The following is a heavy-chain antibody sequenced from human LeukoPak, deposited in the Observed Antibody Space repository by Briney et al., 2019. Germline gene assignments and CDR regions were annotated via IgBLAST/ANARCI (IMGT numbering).Heavy chain of an antibody. V-gene: IGHV3-30*04. CDR1: GFTFSSYA. CDR2: ISYDGRNK. Sequence: GRALRLSCAASGFTFSSYARHWVRQAPGKGLEGVAVISYDGRNKYYADSVKGRFTISRDNSKNTLYLQMNSLRAEDTAVYYCARAAIGQQLVRGDWFDPWGQGTLVTVSS. J-gene: IGHJ5*02. CDR3: ARAAIGQQLVRGDWFDP. D-gene: IGHD6-13*01.